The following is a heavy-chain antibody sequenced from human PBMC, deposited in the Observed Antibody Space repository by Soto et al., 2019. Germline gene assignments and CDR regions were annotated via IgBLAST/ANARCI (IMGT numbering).Heavy chain of an antibody. CDR1: GDSISSSSKY. CDR3: VRHDGSVTLNWFDP. J-gene: IGHJ5*02. CDR2: VFYGGRT. D-gene: IGHD4-17*01. Sequence: QLQLQESGPGLVKPSETLSLTCTVSGDSISSSSKYWGWIRQPPGKGPEWIGSVFYGGRTYYNPSLKGRVTIAVDTSMNHFALRLSSVTAADTAVYYGVRHDGSVTLNWFDPWGQGTLVSVSS. V-gene: IGHV4-39*01.